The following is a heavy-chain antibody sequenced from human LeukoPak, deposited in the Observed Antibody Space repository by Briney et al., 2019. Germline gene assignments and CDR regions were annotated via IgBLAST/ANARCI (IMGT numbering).Heavy chain of an antibody. CDR2: ISYDGSNK. J-gene: IGHJ4*02. Sequence: GGSLRLSRAASGFTFSSYAMHWVRQAPGKGLEWVAVISYDGSNKYYADSVKGRFTISRDNSKNTLYLQMNSLRAEDTAVYYCARDTDSSGWYYFDYWGQGTLVTVSS. CDR3: ARDTDSSGWYYFDY. V-gene: IGHV3-30-3*01. CDR1: GFTFSSYA. D-gene: IGHD6-19*01.